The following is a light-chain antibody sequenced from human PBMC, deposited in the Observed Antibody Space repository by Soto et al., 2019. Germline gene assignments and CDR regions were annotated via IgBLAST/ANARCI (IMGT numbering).Light chain of an antibody. J-gene: IGKJ4*01. CDR1: QSVNSN. Sequence: ERVMTQSPVTLSVSPGERATLSCRASQSVNSNLVWYQQKPGQAPRLLIYGASTRATGIPARFSGSGSGTEFTLTISSLQSEDFAVYYCQQYNNWPLTFGGGTKVEIK. CDR3: QQYNNWPLT. CDR2: GAS. V-gene: IGKV3-15*01.